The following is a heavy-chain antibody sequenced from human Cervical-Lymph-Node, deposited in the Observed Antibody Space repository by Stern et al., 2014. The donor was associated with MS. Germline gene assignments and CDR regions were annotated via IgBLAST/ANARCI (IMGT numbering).Heavy chain of an antibody. CDR2: LYYSGST. V-gene: IGHV4-59*01. Sequence: VQLQESGPGLVKPSETLSLMCSVSSGFIGNNYWSWIRQPPGKGQEWMGHLYYSGSTYCNPSLKSRFTISLDTSKNQLSLRLSSVTAADTAVYYCARAGPYDYIWGNFRHRAFYFDSWGQGALVTVSS. CDR3: ARAGPYDYIWGNFRHRAFYFDS. CDR1: SGFIGNNY. J-gene: IGHJ4*02. D-gene: IGHD3-16*02.